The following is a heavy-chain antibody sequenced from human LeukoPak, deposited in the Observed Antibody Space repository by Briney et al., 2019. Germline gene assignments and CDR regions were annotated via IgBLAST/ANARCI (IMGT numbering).Heavy chain of an antibody. J-gene: IGHJ4*02. CDR3: ASLRGSAAFFDY. CDR2: ISSSSSYI. CDR1: GFTFSSYS. V-gene: IGHV3-21*01. Sequence: GGSLRLSCAASGFTFSSYSMNWVRQAPGKGLEWVSSISSSSSYIYYADSVKGRFTISRDNAKNSLYLQMNSLRAEDTAVYYCASLRGSAAFFDYWGQGTLVTVSS. D-gene: IGHD2-2*01.